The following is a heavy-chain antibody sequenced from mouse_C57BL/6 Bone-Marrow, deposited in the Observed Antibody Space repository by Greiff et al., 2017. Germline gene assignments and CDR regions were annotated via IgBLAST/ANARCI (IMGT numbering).Heavy chain of an antibody. V-gene: IGHV1-61*01. J-gene: IGHJ4*01. CDR3: ARRGKGLRDAMDD. CDR2: IYPSDSET. D-gene: IGHD1-1*01. CDR1: GYTFTSYW. Sequence: LQQPEADLVRPGSSVTLSCKASGYTFTSYWWDGVKQRPGQGLEWIGNIYPSDSETHYNQKFKDKATLTVYKSSSTAYMQLSSLTAEDSAVYYCARRGKGLRDAMDDWGQGTSVTVSS.